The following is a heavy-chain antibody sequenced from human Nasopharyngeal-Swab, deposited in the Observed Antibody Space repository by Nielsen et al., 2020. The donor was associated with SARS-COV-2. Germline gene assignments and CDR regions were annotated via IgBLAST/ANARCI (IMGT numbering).Heavy chain of an antibody. CDR3: ARDQASIAAMAY. CDR2: INAGNGNT. Sequence: ASVKVSCKASGYTFTSYAMHWVRQAPGQRLEWMGWINAGNGNTKYSQKFQGRVTITRDTSASTAYMELSSLRSEDTAVYYCARDQASIAAMAYWGQGTLVTVSS. CDR1: GYTFTSYA. D-gene: IGHD6-13*01. V-gene: IGHV1-3*01. J-gene: IGHJ4*02.